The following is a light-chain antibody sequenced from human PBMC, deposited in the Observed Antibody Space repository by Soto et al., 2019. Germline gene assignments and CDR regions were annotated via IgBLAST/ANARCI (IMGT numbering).Light chain of an antibody. J-gene: IGKJ2*01. CDR2: AAS. CDR3: QQRYSTPAT. V-gene: IGKV1-39*01. CDR1: QSISSY. Sequence: DIQMTQSPSSLSASVGDRVTITCRASQSISSYLNWYQQKPGKAPKLLIYAASSLQSGDPSSCSGSRSGTDCTLTTRSLQPEDLATYYCQQRYSTPATFGQGTKLQIK.